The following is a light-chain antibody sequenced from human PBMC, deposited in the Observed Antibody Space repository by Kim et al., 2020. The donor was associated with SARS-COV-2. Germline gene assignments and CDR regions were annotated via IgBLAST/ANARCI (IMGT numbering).Light chain of an antibody. CDR2: LNSDGSH. V-gene: IGLV4-69*01. CDR1: SGHSSYA. CDR3: QTWDTGSRV. Sequence: SVKLTCTLSSGHSSYAIAWHQQQPEKGPRYLMKLNSDGSHNKGDEIPVRFSGSSSGAEHYLTISSLQSEDEADYYCQTWDTGSRVFGGGTQLTVL. J-gene: IGLJ3*02.